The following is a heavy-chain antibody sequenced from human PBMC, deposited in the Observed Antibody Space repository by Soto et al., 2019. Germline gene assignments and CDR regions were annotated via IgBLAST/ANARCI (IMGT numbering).Heavy chain of an antibody. Sequence: PGGSLRLSCAASGFTFSSYSMNWIRLAPGKGLKWISYISSSSGTIYYADSVKGRFTISRDNAKNSLYLQMNSLRDEDTAVYYCSRGTPSWGQGTLVTVSS. J-gene: IGHJ5*02. V-gene: IGHV3-48*02. CDR3: SRGTPS. CDR1: GFTFSSYS. CDR2: ISSSSGTI.